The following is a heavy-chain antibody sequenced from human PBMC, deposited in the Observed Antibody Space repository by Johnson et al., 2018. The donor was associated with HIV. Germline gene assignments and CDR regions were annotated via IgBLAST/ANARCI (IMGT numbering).Heavy chain of an antibody. Sequence: MLLVESGGGLVKPGGSLRLSCAASGFTFNNAWMGWVRQAPGKGLEWVSSISGGSTYYADSRKGRFTISRDNSKNTLYLQMNSLRAEDTAVYYCARKGMRRSIAAAGADAFDIWGQGTMVTVSS. CDR2: ISGGST. D-gene: IGHD6-13*01. CDR1: GFTFNNAW. CDR3: ARKGMRRSIAAAGADAFDI. V-gene: IGHV3-38*03. J-gene: IGHJ3*02.